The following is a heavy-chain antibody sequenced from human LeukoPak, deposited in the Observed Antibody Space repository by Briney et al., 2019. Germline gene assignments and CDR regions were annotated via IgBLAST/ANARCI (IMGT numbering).Heavy chain of an antibody. V-gene: IGHV3-11*04. CDR3: ARDIAAAGGDY. CDR1: GFTFSDYY. CDR2: IRYDGSNE. Sequence: PGGSLRLSCAASGFTFSDYYMSWIRQAPGKGLEWVSFIRYDGSNEYYADSVKGRFTISRDNAKNSLYLQMNSLRAEDTAVYYCARDIAAAGGDYWGQGTLVTVSS. J-gene: IGHJ4*02. D-gene: IGHD6-13*01.